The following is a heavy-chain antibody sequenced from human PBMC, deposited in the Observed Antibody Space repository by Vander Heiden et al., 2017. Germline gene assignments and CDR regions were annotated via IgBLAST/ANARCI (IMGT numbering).Heavy chain of an antibody. Sequence: QVQLVESGGGVVQPGRSLSLSCAASGFTFSSYGIPWARQAPGKGLEWVAVISYDGSNKYYADSVKGRFTISRDNSKNTLYLQMNSLRAEDTAVYYCAKEVADIVVVPVPLVSYYGMDVWGQGTTVTVSS. D-gene: IGHD2-2*01. V-gene: IGHV3-30*18. CDR2: ISYDGSNK. CDR1: GFTFSSYG. CDR3: AKEVADIVVVPVPLVSYYGMDV. J-gene: IGHJ6*02.